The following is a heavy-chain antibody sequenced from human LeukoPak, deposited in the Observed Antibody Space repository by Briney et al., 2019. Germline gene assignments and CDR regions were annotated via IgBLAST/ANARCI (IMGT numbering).Heavy chain of an antibody. V-gene: IGHV4-59*01. CDR3: ARDNYVSGGIDY. CDR2: IYYSGST. J-gene: IGHJ4*02. Sequence: SETLSLTCTVSGGSISSYYWSWLRQPPGKGLEWIGYIYYSGSTNYNPSLKSRVTISVDTSKNQFSLKLSSVTAADTAVYYCARDNYVSGGIDYSGQGTLVTVSS. D-gene: IGHD3-16*01. CDR1: GGSISSYY.